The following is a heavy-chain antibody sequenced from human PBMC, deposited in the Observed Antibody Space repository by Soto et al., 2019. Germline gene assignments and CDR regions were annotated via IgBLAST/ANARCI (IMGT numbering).Heavy chain of an antibody. D-gene: IGHD6-19*01. Sequence: QVQLVQSGAEVKKPGSSVKVSCKASGGTFSSYTISWVRQAPGQGLEWMGRIIPILGIANYAQKFQGRVTITADKSTSTAYMELSSLRSEDTAVYYCARGTGIAVAAQEFDYWGQGTLVTVSS. V-gene: IGHV1-69*02. J-gene: IGHJ4*02. CDR2: IIPILGIA. CDR3: ARGTGIAVAAQEFDY. CDR1: GGTFSSYT.